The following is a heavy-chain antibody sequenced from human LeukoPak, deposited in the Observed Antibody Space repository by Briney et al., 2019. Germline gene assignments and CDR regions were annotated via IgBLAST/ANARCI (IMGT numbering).Heavy chain of an antibody. Sequence: PGGSLRLSCAASGFTFSSYTMNWVRQAPGKGLEWVSSISSSGNYMYYADSVKGRFTISRDNAKNSLYLQMNSLRAEDTAVYYCAREPGIAVAGTGIDYWGQGTLVTVSS. CDR2: ISSSGNYM. V-gene: IGHV3-21*01. CDR3: AREPGIAVAGTGIDY. J-gene: IGHJ4*02. CDR1: GFTFSSYT. D-gene: IGHD6-19*01.